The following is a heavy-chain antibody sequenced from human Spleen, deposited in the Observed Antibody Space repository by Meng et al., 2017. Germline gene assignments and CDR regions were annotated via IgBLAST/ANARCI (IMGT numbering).Heavy chain of an antibody. CDR3: AGDKYSSGWNWFDP. CDR1: GGSISSYY. J-gene: IGHJ5*02. Sequence: SETLSLTCTVSGGSISSYYWSWIRQPAGKGLEWIGRIYISGSTNYNPSLKSRVTMSVDTSKNQFSLKLSSVAAADTAVYYCAGDKYSSGWNWFDPWGQGTLVTVSS. CDR2: IYISGST. V-gene: IGHV4-4*07. D-gene: IGHD6-19*01.